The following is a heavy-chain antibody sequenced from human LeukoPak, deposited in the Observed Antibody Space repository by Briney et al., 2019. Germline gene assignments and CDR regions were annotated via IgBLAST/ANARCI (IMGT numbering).Heavy chain of an antibody. Sequence: ASVKVSRKASGYTFTSYGISWVRQAPGQGLEWMGWISAYNGNTNYAQKLQGRVTMTTDTSTSTAYMELRSLRSDDTAVYYCARDIKSGSYHDYWGQGTLVTVSS. V-gene: IGHV1-18*01. D-gene: IGHD1-26*01. CDR2: ISAYNGNT. J-gene: IGHJ4*02. CDR3: ARDIKSGSYHDY. CDR1: GYTFTSYG.